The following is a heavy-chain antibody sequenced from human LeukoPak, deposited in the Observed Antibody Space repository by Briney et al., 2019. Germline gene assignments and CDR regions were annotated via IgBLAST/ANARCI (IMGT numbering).Heavy chain of an antibody. Sequence: PGGSLRLSCAASGFTFRNYWMSRVRQAPGKGLEWVANIKQDGSEKYYVDSVKGRFTISRDNAKNSLYLQMNSLRTDDTAVYFCEREGPFDFWGQGTLVTVSS. CDR3: EREGPFDF. CDR1: GFTFRNYW. J-gene: IGHJ4*02. V-gene: IGHV3-7*01. CDR2: IKQDGSEK.